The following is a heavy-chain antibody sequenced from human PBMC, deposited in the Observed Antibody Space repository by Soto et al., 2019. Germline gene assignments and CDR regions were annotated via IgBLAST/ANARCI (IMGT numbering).Heavy chain of an antibody. Sequence: EVQLVESGGGLVKPGGSLRLSCAASGFTFSSYSMNWVRQAPGKGLEWVSSISSSSSYIYYADSVKGRFTISRDNAKNSLYLQMNSLRAEDTAVYYCARDSLGYCSGGSCHEYAFDIWGQGTMVTVSS. CDR1: GFTFSSYS. V-gene: IGHV3-21*01. J-gene: IGHJ3*02. D-gene: IGHD2-15*01. CDR2: ISSSSSYI. CDR3: ARDSLGYCSGGSCHEYAFDI.